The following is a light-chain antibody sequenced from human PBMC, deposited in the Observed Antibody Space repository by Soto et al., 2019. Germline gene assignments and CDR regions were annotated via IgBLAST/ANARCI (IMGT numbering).Light chain of an antibody. J-gene: IGLJ2*01. CDR2: EVS. CDR1: SSDVGGYNY. Sequence: QSALTQPASVSGSPGQSITIFCTGTSSDVGGYNYVSWYQQHPGKAPKLMIYEVSDRPSGVSNRFSGSKSGNTASLTISGLQADDEADYYCSSYTSSSTVVFGGGTKLTVL. V-gene: IGLV2-14*01. CDR3: SSYTSSSTVV.